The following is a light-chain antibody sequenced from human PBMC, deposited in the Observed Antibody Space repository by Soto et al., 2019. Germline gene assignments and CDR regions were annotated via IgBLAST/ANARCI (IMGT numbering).Light chain of an antibody. CDR3: QQSGSSPQT. V-gene: IGKV3-20*01. Sequence: EIVFTQSPDTLSLSPGERATLSCRASQSVSSSYLAWYQQKPGQAPRLLIYGASSRATGIPDRFSGSGSGTDFTLTISRLEPEDFAVYYCQQSGSSPQTFGQGTKVDIK. J-gene: IGKJ1*01. CDR2: GAS. CDR1: QSVSSSY.